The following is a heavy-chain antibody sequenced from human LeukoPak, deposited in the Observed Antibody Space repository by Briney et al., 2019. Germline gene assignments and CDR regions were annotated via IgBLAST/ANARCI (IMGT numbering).Heavy chain of an antibody. CDR2: INNGGGLI. V-gene: IGHV3-48*01. Sequence: GGSLRLSCVASGFTFSDYPMNWVRQTPGKGLEWVSYINNGGGLILYSDSVKGRFSISRDDARKSLYLLMNSLRAEDTALYYCAKDRPNWAIDGWGQGTQVTVSS. CDR1: GFTFSDYP. D-gene: IGHD3-16*01. CDR3: AKDRPNWAIDG. J-gene: IGHJ4*02.